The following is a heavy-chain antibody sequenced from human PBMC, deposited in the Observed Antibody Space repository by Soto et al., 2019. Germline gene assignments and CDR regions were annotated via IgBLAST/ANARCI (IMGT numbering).Heavy chain of an antibody. Sequence: EVQVLESGGGLVQPGGSLRLSCAASGFTFSSYAINWVRQAPGKGLEWVSVISGSGGSTYYTDSVKGRFTISRDNSKNTLYLQMNSLRAEDTAAYYCARRSSGWYFDYWGQGTLVTVSS. V-gene: IGHV3-23*01. J-gene: IGHJ4*02. CDR2: ISGSGGST. CDR1: GFTFSSYA. D-gene: IGHD6-19*01. CDR3: ARRSSGWYFDY.